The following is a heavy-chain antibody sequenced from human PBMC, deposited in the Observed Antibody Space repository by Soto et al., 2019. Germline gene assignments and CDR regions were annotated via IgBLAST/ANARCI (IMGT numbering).Heavy chain of an antibody. Sequence: PXEXLKSYCKSSGYXFTSYKVVWVRQMPGKGREWMGIIYPGYSDTRYSPSFQGQVTISADKSISTAYLQLSSLKASDTAVYYCASPNPLFITGTTHAFYIWGQGTMFTVSS. CDR2: IYPGYSDT. V-gene: IGHV5-51*01. J-gene: IGHJ3*02. CDR3: ASPNPLFITGTTHAFYI. CDR1: GYXFTSYK. D-gene: IGHD1-7*01.